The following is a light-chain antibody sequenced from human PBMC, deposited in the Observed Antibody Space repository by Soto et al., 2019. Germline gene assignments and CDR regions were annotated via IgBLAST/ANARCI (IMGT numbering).Light chain of an antibody. Sequence: IPLTQSPSSVSASVGDRVTITCRASQGISSYLAWYQQKPGKAPRLLIYDADTLQSGVPSRFSGSGSGTDFTLTIRSLQPEDFATYYCQQLNTYPYTFAQGTKVEIK. CDR3: QQLNTYPYT. V-gene: IGKV1-9*01. CDR1: QGISSY. J-gene: IGKJ2*01. CDR2: DAD.